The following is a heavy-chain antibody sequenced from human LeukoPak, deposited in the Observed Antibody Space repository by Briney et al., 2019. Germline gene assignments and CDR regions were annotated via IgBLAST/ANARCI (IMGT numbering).Heavy chain of an antibody. CDR3: ARSSGGFDS. CDR2: INYDGTST. D-gene: IGHD3-16*01. J-gene: IGHJ4*02. CDR1: GFTFGSYW. V-gene: IGHV3-74*01. Sequence: GGSLRLSCVASGFTFGSYWMHWVRQAPGKGLVWVSRINYDGTSTTYADSVKGRFTISRDNAKNTVYLQMNGLRAEDTAVYYCARSSGGFDSWGQGTLVTVSS.